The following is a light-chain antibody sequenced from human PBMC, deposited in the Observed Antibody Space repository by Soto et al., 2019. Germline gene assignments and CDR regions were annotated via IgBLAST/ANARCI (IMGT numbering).Light chain of an antibody. J-gene: IGKJ1*01. V-gene: IGKV2-28*01. CDR1: QSLLHSNGYNY. Sequence: DIVMTQSPLSLPVTPGEPASISCRSSQSLLHSNGYNYLHWYLQKPGQSPQLLIYLGSNRASGVPDRFSGRGSGTDFTLKISRVEAEDVGVYYCMQALQTPWTFGQGTKVEIK. CDR3: MQALQTPWT. CDR2: LGS.